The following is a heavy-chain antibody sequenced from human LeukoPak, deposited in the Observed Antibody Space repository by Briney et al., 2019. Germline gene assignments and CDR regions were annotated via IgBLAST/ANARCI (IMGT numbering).Heavy chain of an antibody. CDR1: GFTFSSYG. Sequence: PGGSLRLSCAASGFTFSSYGMHWVRQAPGKGLEWVAFIRYDGSNKYYADSVKGRFTISRDNSKKTLYLQMNSLRDEDTAVYYCAREGKPVLRFLEWLHIGSMDVWGKGTTVTVSS. CDR3: AREGKPVLRFLEWLHIGSMDV. D-gene: IGHD3-3*01. CDR2: IRYDGSNK. V-gene: IGHV3-30*02. J-gene: IGHJ6*03.